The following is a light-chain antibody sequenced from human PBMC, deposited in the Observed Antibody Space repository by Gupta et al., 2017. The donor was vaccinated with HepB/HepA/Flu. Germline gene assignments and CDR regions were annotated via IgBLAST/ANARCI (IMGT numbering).Light chain of an antibody. J-gene: IGLJ2*01. CDR3: SSYTRSSTVI. Sequence: QSLLTQPALGSGSPGPSITIPSTGTSSDVGGDNYVSWYQQHPGKAPKFMIYDVVNRPSGVSNRFSGSKSGNTASLTISGLQAEDEADYYCSSYTRSSTVIFGGGTKLTVL. CDR1: SSDVGGDNY. CDR2: DVV. V-gene: IGLV2-14*01.